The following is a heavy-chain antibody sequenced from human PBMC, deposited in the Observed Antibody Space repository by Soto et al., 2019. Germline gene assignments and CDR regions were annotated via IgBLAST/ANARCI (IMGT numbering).Heavy chain of an antibody. CDR1: GYSFTSYW. CDR2: IYPGDSDT. J-gene: IGHJ5*02. D-gene: IGHD2-15*01. CDR3: ARRGYCSGGSCWVTPGNWFDP. V-gene: IGHV5-51*01. Sequence: LGESLKISCKGSGYSFTSYWIGWVRQMPGKGLEWMGIIYPGDSDTRYSPSFQGQVTISADKSISTAYLQWSSLKASDTAMYYCARRGYCSGGSCWVTPGNWFDPWGQGTLVTVPQ.